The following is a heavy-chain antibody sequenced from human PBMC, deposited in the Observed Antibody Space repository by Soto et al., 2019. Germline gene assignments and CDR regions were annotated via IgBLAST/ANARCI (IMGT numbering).Heavy chain of an antibody. Sequence: SVKVSCKASGGTFSSYAISWVRQAPGQGLEWMGGIIPIFGTANYAQKFQGRVTITADESTSTAYMELSSLRSEDTAVYYCALYYYDSSGYDNYYYYGMDVWGQGTTVTVSS. D-gene: IGHD3-22*01. CDR2: IIPIFGTA. CDR1: GGTFSSYA. J-gene: IGHJ6*02. CDR3: ALYYYDSSGYDNYYYYGMDV. V-gene: IGHV1-69*13.